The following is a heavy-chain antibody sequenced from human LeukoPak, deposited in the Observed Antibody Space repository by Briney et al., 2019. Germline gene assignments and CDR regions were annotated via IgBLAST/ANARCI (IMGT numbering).Heavy chain of an antibody. Sequence: ASVKVSCKASGYTFTGYYMHWVRQAPGQGLEWMGWINPNSGGTNYAQKFQGWVTMTRDTSISTAYTELSRLRSDDTAVYYCARGGVVVVPAAMKGLDYYYGMDVWGQGTTVTVSS. V-gene: IGHV1-2*04. D-gene: IGHD2-2*01. CDR1: GYTFTGYY. J-gene: IGHJ6*02. CDR3: ARGGVVVVPAAMKGLDYYYGMDV. CDR2: INPNSGGT.